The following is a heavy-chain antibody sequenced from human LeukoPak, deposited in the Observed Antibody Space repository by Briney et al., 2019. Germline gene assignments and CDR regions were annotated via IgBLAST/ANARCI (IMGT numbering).Heavy chain of an antibody. V-gene: IGHV4-39*07. J-gene: IGHJ6*03. CDR3: ARTPAGPYYYYYYYMDV. CDR1: NGSIRSSSYY. Sequence: SETLSLACTVSNGSIRSSSYYWGWIRQPPGKGLEWIGSIYYSGSTYYNGPIKSRVSISVDTTKNQFSLKLSSVTAADTAVYYCARTPAGPYYYYYYYMDVWGKGTTVTISS. D-gene: IGHD1-14*01. CDR2: IYYSGST.